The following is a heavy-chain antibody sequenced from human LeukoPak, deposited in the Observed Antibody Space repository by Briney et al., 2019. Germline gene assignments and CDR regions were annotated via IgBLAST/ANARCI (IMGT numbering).Heavy chain of an antibody. Sequence: GGSLRLSCAASGFTFTTSGMQWVRQAPGKGLEWVAVISNDGGKKYYADSVRGRFTISRDNSKNTVFLQMNSLRPNDTAVYYCAKSPYSSTWTSHFDSWGQGTLVTVSS. V-gene: IGHV3-30*18. CDR2: ISNDGGKK. CDR1: GFTFTTSG. D-gene: IGHD6-13*01. CDR3: AKSPYSSTWTSHFDS. J-gene: IGHJ4*02.